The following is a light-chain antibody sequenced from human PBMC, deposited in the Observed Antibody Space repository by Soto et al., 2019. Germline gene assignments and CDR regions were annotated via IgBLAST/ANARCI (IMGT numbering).Light chain of an antibody. V-gene: IGKV1-39*01. CDR2: DAS. Sequence: DILMTQSPSSLSTSVGDRVTITCRASQRISTYLNWYQQKPGKAPNLLIWDASTLQSGVPSRFSGSGSVTDFTLTISSLQVEDSATYYCQQTYTPPRTFGQGTKVEIK. CDR1: QRISTY. CDR3: QQTYTPPRT. J-gene: IGKJ1*01.